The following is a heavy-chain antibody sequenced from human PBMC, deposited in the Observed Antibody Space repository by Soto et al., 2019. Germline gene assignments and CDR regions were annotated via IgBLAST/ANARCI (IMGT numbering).Heavy chain of an antibody. Sequence: ASVKVSCKASGGTFSSYGFTWVRQAPGQGLEWMGGLIPVFGTPTYAQKFQGRVMISADELTGTVHMEVTSLRSDDTAVYYCARVSCGRSNCQQLYCYNDGMDVWGQGTTVTVSS. J-gene: IGHJ6*02. D-gene: IGHD2-15*01. CDR2: LIPVFGTP. CDR3: ARVSCGRSNCQQLYCYNDGMDV. CDR1: GGTFSSYG. V-gene: IGHV1-69*13.